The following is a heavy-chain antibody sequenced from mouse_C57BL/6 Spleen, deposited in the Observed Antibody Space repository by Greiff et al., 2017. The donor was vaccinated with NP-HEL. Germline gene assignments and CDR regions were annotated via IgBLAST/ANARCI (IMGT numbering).Heavy chain of an antibody. Sequence: EVQVVESGGGLVKPGGSLKLSCAASGFTFSDYGMHWVRQAPEKGLEWVAYISSGSSTIYYADTVKGRFTISRDNAKNTLFLQMTSLRSEDTAMYYCAKVDYDDGFAYWGQGTLVTVSA. J-gene: IGHJ3*01. CDR2: ISSGSSTI. CDR3: AKVDYDDGFAY. D-gene: IGHD2-4*01. V-gene: IGHV5-17*01. CDR1: GFTFSDYG.